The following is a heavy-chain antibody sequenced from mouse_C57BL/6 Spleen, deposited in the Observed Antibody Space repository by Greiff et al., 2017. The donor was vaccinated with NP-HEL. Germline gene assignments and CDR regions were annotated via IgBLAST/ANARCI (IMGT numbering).Heavy chain of an antibody. CDR1: GYTFTDYY. CDR3: ARLGITTVVADC. V-gene: IGHV1-26*01. CDR2: INPNNGGT. J-gene: IGHJ2*01. D-gene: IGHD1-1*01. Sequence: VQLQQSGPELVKPGASVKISCKASGYTFTDYYMNWVKQSHGKSLEWIGDINPNNGGTSYNQKFKGKATLTVDKSSSTAYMELRSLTSEDSAVYYCARLGITTVVADCWGQGTTLTVSS.